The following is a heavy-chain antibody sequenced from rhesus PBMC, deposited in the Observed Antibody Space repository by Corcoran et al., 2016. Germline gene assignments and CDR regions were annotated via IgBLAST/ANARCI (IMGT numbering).Heavy chain of an antibody. CDR2: ISSGGDIT. CDR1: GFTCRSFG. J-gene: IGHJ4*01. Sequence: EVQRVETGGGLVQPGGSLKLSCAASGFTCRSFGLSWVRQAPGKGVDWVSAISSGGDITFFADSVKGRFTISGDNSKNTLSLQMNSLRAEDTAVYYCAKDWGYWGQGVLVTVSS. CDR3: AKDWGY. V-gene: IGHV3S5*01. D-gene: IGHD3-34*01.